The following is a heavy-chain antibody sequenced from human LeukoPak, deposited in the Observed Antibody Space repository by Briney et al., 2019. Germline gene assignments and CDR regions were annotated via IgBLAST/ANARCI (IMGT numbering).Heavy chain of an antibody. CDR2: VEYSGTT. Sequence: PSETLSLTCTVSGGSISTTTYYWAWVRQPPGKGLEWIGSVEYSGTTYYNPSLESRVAISIDTSKKQFSLKLSSVTAADTAVYYCARVGIYCSSTNCFLANFDYWGQGTLVTVSS. D-gene: IGHD2-2*01. CDR1: GGSISTTTYY. J-gene: IGHJ4*02. V-gene: IGHV4-39*01. CDR3: ARVGIYCSSTNCFLANFDY.